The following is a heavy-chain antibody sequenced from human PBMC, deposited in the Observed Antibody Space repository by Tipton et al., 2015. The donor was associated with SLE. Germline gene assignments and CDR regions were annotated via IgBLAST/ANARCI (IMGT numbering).Heavy chain of an antibody. CDR3: ARSWNDAPPDLGY. CDR1: GGSIGSFY. Sequence: TLSLTCTVSGGSIGSFYWSWIRQPPGKGLEWIGNIDYTANPNYSPSLKSRVTISIDTSTNHFSLKLRSVTAADTAMYYCARSWNDAPPDLGYWGQGTLVTVSS. J-gene: IGHJ4*02. D-gene: IGHD1-1*01. V-gene: IGHV4-59*07. CDR2: IDYTANP.